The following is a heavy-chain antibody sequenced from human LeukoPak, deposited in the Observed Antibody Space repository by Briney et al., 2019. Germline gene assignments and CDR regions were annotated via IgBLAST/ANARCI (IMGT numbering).Heavy chain of an antibody. D-gene: IGHD2-2*02. CDR1: GGSISSYY. CDR2: IYTSGST. CDR3: ARGPTYCSSTSCYKADYYYYYYMDV. Sequence: SETLSLTCTVSGGSISSYYWSWIRQPTGKGLEWIGRIYTSGSTNYNPSLKSRVTMSVDTSKNQFSLKLSSVTAADTAVYYCARGPTYCSSTSCYKADYYYYYYMDVWGKGTTVTVSS. V-gene: IGHV4-4*07. J-gene: IGHJ6*03.